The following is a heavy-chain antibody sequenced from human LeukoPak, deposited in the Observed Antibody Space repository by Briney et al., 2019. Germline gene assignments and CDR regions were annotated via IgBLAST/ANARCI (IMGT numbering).Heavy chain of an antibody. V-gene: IGHV5-51*01. CDR1: GYSFTTYW. CDR2: IYPGDSDT. J-gene: IGHJ6*02. CDR3: VYCSGGSSSYGMDV. D-gene: IGHD2-15*01. Sequence: GESLKISCKGSGYSFTTYWIAWVRQMSGKGLELMGIIYPGDSDTRYSPSFQGQVTISADKSISTAYLQWSSLKASDTALYFCVYCSGGSSSYGMDVWGQGTTVTVSS.